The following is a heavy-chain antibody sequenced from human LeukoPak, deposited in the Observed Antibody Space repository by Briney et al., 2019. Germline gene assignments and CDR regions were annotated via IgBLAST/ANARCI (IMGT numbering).Heavy chain of an antibody. CDR2: INHSGST. CDR3: ARRAITYYYGSGSYRYNNWFDP. J-gene: IGHJ5*02. CDR1: GGSFSGYY. Sequence: ASETLSLTCAVYGGSFSGYYWSWIRQPPGKGLEWLGEINHSGSTNYNPSLKSRVTISVDTSKNQFSLKLSSVTAADTAVYYCARRAITYYYGSGSYRYNNWFDPWGQGTLVTVSS. D-gene: IGHD3-10*01. V-gene: IGHV4-34*01.